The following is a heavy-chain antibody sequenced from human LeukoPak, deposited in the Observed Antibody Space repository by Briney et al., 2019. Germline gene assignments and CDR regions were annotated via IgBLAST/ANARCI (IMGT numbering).Heavy chain of an antibody. J-gene: IGHJ3*02. CDR2: IYYSGSI. Sequence: SETLSLTCTVSGGSISNSSYYWDWIRQPPGKGLEWIGSIYYSGSIYYNPSLKSRVTISVDTSKNQFSLKLTSVTAADTAVFHCASTRVRGYSYGNAFDIWGQGTMVTVSS. CDR1: GGSISNSSYY. D-gene: IGHD5-18*01. V-gene: IGHV4-39*01. CDR3: ASTRVRGYSYGNAFDI.